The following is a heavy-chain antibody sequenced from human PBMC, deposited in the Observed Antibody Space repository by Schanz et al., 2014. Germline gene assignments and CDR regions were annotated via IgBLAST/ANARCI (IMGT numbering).Heavy chain of an antibody. D-gene: IGHD3-9*01. J-gene: IGHJ4*02. CDR1: GFTFSDAW. CDR2: SRNKGHSYTS. Sequence: EVQLVESGGGLGKPGGSLRLSCAASGFTFSDAWMTWVRQAPGKGLEWVGHSRNKGHSYTSEYAASVKGRFTISRDESESSLYLQMDSLKTEDTAVYYCARRNFYDKSAAFDYWGQGSLVTVSS. V-gene: IGHV3-72*01. CDR3: ARRNFYDKSAAFDY.